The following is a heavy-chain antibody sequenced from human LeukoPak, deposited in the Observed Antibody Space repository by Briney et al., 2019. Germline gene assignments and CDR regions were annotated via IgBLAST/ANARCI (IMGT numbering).Heavy chain of an antibody. Sequence: GGSLRLSCAGSGFIFNNYAMHWVRQPPGKGLEWVSGISWNSGSIDYADSVKGRFTISRDNSKNSLYLQMNSLRVEDTAFYYCAKDNRRHYTSGPNPDSLHWGQGALVTVSS. V-gene: IGHV3-9*01. CDR3: AKDNRRHYTSGPNPDSLH. D-gene: IGHD6-19*01. J-gene: IGHJ4*02. CDR1: GFIFNNYA. CDR2: ISWNSGSI.